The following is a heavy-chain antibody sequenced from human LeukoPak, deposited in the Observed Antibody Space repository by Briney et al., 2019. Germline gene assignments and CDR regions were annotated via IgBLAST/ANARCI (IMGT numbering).Heavy chain of an antibody. CDR3: ARGLYYYDSSQIAFDI. CDR2: INHSGST. J-gene: IGHJ3*02. Sequence: SETLSLTCTVSGGSISSYYWSWIRQPPGKGLEWIGEINHSGSTNYNPSLKSRVTISVDTSKNQFSLKLSSVTAADTAVYYCARGLYYYDSSQIAFDIWGQGTMVTVSS. CDR1: GGSISSYY. V-gene: IGHV4-34*01. D-gene: IGHD3-22*01.